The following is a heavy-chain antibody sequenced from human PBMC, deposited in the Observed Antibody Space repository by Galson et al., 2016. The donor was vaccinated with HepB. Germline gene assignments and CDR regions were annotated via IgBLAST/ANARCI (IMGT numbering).Heavy chain of an antibody. J-gene: IGHJ4*02. D-gene: IGHD2-15*01. CDR1: GYTFTDYG. CDR3: GRGWGDY. CDR2: VTAYNGNT. V-gene: IGHV1-18*01. Sequence: SVKVSCKAFGYTFTDYGIGWVRQAPGQGLEWMGWVTAYNGNTGYAQKFQGRLTVTRDTSTNTGHMELRYLRSDDTAVYYCGRGWGDYWGQGTLVPVSS.